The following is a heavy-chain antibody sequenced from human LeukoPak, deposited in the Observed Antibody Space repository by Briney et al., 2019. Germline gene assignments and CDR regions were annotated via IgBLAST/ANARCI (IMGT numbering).Heavy chain of an antibody. Sequence: GASVKVSCKASGYTFINHGISWVRQAPGQGLEWMGWISAYNGNTNYAQKLQGRVTMTTDTSTSTAYMELRSLRSDDTAVYYCARAIQLWTDMVDYWGQGTLVTVSS. CDR1: GYTFINHG. D-gene: IGHD5-18*01. CDR2: ISAYNGNT. J-gene: IGHJ4*02. CDR3: ARAIQLWTDMVDY. V-gene: IGHV1-18*01.